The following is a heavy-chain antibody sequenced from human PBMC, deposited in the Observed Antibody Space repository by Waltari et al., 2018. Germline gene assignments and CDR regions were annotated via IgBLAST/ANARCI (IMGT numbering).Heavy chain of an antibody. D-gene: IGHD2-2*01. CDR1: GGTFSSYS. J-gene: IGHJ6*02. Sequence: QXQLXXSGAXVXKPGXSVNVSCKAXGGTFSSYSISWLRQAPGQGLEWXVCISXISGAXNYAQXFQDRVTFTAXESASTAYMEVNSLRSEXTAVYYCAXKXRSXTWNFYYHGLDXWGQGTTVTVSS. CDR3: AXKXRSXTWNFYYHGLDX. CDR2: ISXISGAX. V-gene: IGHV1-69*01.